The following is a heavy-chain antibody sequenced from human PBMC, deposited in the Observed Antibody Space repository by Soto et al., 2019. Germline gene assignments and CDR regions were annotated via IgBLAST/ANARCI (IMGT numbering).Heavy chain of an antibody. CDR2: IIPIFGTA. CDR3: ARDPGSHAPGYYYYYYGMDV. D-gene: IGHD6-13*01. Sequence: SVKVSCKASGGTFSSYAISWVRQAPGQGLEWMGGIIPIFGTANYAQKFQGRVTITADESTSTAYMELSSLRSEDTAVYYCARDPGSHAPGYYYYYYGMDVWGQGTTVTVSS. CDR1: GGTFSSYA. V-gene: IGHV1-69*13. J-gene: IGHJ6*02.